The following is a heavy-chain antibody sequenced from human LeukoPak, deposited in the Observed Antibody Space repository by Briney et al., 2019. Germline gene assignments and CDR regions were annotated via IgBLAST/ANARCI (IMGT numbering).Heavy chain of an antibody. V-gene: IGHV4-39*07. CDR1: GGSISSSSYY. CDR3: ARQLLTGYYARAGAFDI. CDR2: IYYSGST. Sequence: PSETLSLTCTVSGGSISSSSYYWGWIRQPPGKGLEWIGSIYYSGSTYYNPSLKSRVTISVDTSKNQFSLKLSSVTAADTAVYYRARQLLTGYYARAGAFDIWGQGTMVTVSS. D-gene: IGHD3-9*01. J-gene: IGHJ3*02.